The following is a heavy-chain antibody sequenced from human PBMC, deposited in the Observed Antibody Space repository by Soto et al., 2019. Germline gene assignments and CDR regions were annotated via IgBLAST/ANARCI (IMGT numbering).Heavy chain of an antibody. CDR1: GGSISSVGYY. J-gene: IGHJ4*02. D-gene: IGHD1-20*01. CDR3: ARCIPGTGSDY. CDR2: IHYSGST. V-gene: IGHV4-31*03. Sequence: QVQLQESGPGLVTPSQTLSLPCTVSGGSISSVGYYWSWIRQHPGKGLEWIGYIHYSGSTYYNPSLKNRGTISVDTSKNQLSLTLSSVTAADTAVSYCARCIPGTGSDYWGQGTLVTVSS.